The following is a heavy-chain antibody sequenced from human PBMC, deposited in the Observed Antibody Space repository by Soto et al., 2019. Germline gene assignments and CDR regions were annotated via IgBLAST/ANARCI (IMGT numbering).Heavy chain of an antibody. CDR2: IYYSGST. D-gene: IGHD3-10*01. CDR1: GGSISSSSYY. CDR3: ARSSYYGSGRQNWFDP. Sequence: SETLSLTCTVSGGSISSSSYYWGWIRQPPGKGLEWIGSIYYSGSTYYNPSLKSRVTISVDTSKNQFSLKLSSVTAADTAVYYCARSSYYGSGRQNWFDPWGQGTLVTVSS. V-gene: IGHV4-39*01. J-gene: IGHJ5*02.